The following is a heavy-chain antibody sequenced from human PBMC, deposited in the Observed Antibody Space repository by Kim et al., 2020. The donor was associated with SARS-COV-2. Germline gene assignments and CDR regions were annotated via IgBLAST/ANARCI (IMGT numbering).Heavy chain of an antibody. CDR3: AKALVVPAAVALYYYYMDV. J-gene: IGHJ6*03. D-gene: IGHD2-2*01. CDR2: IIPIFGTA. CDR1: GGTFSSYA. V-gene: IGHV1-69*13. Sequence: SVKVSCKASGGTFSSYAISWVRQAPGQGLEWMGGIIPIFGTANYAQKFQGRVTITADESTSTAYMELSSLRSEDTAVYYCAKALVVPAAVALYYYYMDVWGKGTTVTISS.